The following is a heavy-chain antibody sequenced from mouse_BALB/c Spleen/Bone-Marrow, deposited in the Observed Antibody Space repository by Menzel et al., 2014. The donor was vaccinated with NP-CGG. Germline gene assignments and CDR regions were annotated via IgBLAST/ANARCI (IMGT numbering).Heavy chain of an antibody. Sequence: EVQLQQSGPELVKPGASVKISCKASGYTFTDYNMHWVKQSHGKSLEWIGYIYPYNGGTGYNQKFKSKATLTVDTSSSTAYMELRSLTSEDSAVYYCAREGGYYDALDFWGQATSVTVSS. CDR3: AREGGYYDALDF. D-gene: IGHD2-2*01. CDR1: GYTFTDYN. J-gene: IGHJ4*01. CDR2: IYPYNGGT. V-gene: IGHV1S29*02.